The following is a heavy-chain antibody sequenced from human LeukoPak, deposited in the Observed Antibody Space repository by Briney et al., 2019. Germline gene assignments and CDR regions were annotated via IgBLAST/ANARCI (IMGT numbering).Heavy chain of an antibody. V-gene: IGHV4-39*01. Sequence: PSETLSLTCTVSGGSISRSSYYWGWIRQPPGKGLEWIGSIYYSGSTYYNPSLKSRVTISVDTSKNQFSLKLSSVTAADTAVYYCARHQPLGYGGNSDAFDIWGQGTMATVSS. CDR1: GGSISRSSYY. J-gene: IGHJ3*02. D-gene: IGHD4-23*01. CDR3: ARHQPLGYGGNSDAFDI. CDR2: IYYSGST.